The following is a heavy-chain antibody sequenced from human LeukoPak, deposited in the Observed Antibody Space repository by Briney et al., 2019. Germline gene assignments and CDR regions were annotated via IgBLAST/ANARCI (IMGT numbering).Heavy chain of an antibody. CDR1: GFTFSIYT. V-gene: IGHV3-48*01. J-gene: IGHJ4*02. CDR2: ISSRSSAI. Sequence: PGGSLRLSCAATGFTFSIYTMNWRRQAPGKGLEWVSYISSRSSAIYYTDSVKGRFTISRDNAKNSLYLQINSLRAEDTAVYYYSRKRWSGIRYGDFDYWGQGTLVTVSS. CDR3: SRKRWSGIRYGDFDY. D-gene: IGHD4-23*01.